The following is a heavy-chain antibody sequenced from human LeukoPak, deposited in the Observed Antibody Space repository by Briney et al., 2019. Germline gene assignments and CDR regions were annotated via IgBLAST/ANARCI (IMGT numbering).Heavy chain of an antibody. D-gene: IGHD2-2*01. CDR2: ISGSGGST. J-gene: IGHJ6*04. CDR3: AKDECSSNSCYGDYYYGMDV. V-gene: IGHV3-23*01. CDR1: GFTFSSYA. Sequence: GGSLRLSCAASGFTFSSYAMSWVRQAPGKGLEWVSAISGSGGSTYYADSVKGRFTISRDNSQNTLYLQMNSLRAEDTAVYYCAKDECSSNSCYGDYYYGMDVWGKGTTVTVSS.